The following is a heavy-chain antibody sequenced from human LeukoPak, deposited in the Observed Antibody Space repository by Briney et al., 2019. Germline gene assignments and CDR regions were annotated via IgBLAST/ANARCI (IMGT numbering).Heavy chain of an antibody. CDR3: AREHPYDSSGYYLGY. D-gene: IGHD3-22*01. V-gene: IGHV3-7*03. J-gene: IGHJ4*02. CDR1: GFSLSNYW. Sequence: PGGSLRLSCAASGFSLSNYWMDWVRQAPGKGLEWVANIKQDGSEKNCLDSVKGRFTISRDNSKNTLYLQMNSLRAEDTAVYYCAREHPYDSSGYYLGYWGQGTLVTVSS. CDR2: IKQDGSEK.